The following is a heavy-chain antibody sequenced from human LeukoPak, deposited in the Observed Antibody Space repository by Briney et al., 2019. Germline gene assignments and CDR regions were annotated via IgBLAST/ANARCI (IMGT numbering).Heavy chain of an antibody. J-gene: IGHJ3*02. CDR3: VGVVIMDDAFDI. D-gene: IGHD3-3*01. V-gene: IGHV3-33*08. CDR1: AFIFSGHW. CDR2: IWYDGSNK. Sequence: PGGSPRLSCEGSAFIFSGHWMNWVRQTPGKGLEWVAVIWYDGSNKYYADSVKGRFTISRDNSKNTLYLQMNSLRAEDTAVYYCVGVVIMDDAFDIWGQGTMVTVSS.